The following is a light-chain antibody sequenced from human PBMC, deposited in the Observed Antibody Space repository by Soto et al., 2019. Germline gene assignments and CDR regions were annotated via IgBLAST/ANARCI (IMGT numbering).Light chain of an antibody. CDR1: RSNVGINA. Sequence: QLVLTQPPSASGTPGQRVTISCSGSRSNVGINAVNWYQHLAGAAPKLLIYNNNHRPSGVPDRFSGSKSGTSASLAISGLQSEDEADYFCAAWDDSLNAVLFGGGTKVTVL. V-gene: IGLV1-44*01. CDR2: NNN. J-gene: IGLJ2*01. CDR3: AAWDDSLNAVL.